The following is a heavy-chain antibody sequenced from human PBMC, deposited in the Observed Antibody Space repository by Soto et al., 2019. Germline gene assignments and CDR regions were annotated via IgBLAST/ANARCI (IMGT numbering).Heavy chain of an antibody. V-gene: IGHV4-61*01. CDR1: GGSVSSGNYY. CDR2: AHDSGVT. D-gene: IGHD3-16*01. Sequence: QVQLQESGPGLVKPSETLSLTCTVSGGSVSSGNYYWSWIRQPPGKGLEWIGYAHDSGVTNYNPSLKSRVTITVDTSRNQFSLKLNSVTAADTAVYYCARGLTMGELPSNFRHWGQGTLVTVSS. CDR3: ARGLTMGELPSNFRH. J-gene: IGHJ1*01.